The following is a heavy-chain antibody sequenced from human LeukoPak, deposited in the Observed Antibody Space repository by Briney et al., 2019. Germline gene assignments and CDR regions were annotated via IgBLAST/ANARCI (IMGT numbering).Heavy chain of an antibody. CDR2: VSSSGSTV. D-gene: IGHD3-22*01. CDR1: GFTFSDYY. CDR3: ARKSGSSGYPFDY. V-gene: IGHV3-11*04. Sequence: GGSLRLSCAASGFTFSDYYMSWIRQAPGKGLEWVSYVSSSGSTVYYADSVKGRFTISRDNAKNSLYLQMNSLRAEDTAVYYCARKSGSSGYPFDYWGQGILVTVSS. J-gene: IGHJ4*02.